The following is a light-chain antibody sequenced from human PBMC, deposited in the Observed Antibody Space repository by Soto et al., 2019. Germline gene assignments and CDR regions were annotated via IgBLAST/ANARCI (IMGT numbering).Light chain of an antibody. V-gene: IGLV3-21*02. CDR1: NIGIKS. J-gene: IGLJ2*01. CDR3: QVWDINSDLLI. CDR2: DDS. Sequence: SYDLTQPPSVSVAPGQAARIPCGGNNIGIKSVHWFQQKPGQAPVLVVYDDSDRPSGIPERFSGSNSGNTATLTISRVEAGDEADYYCQVWDINSDLLIFGGGTKLTVL.